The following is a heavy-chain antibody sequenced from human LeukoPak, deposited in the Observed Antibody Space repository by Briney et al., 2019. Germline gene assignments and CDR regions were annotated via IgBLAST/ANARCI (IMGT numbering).Heavy chain of an antibody. J-gene: IGHJ4*02. D-gene: IGHD1-26*01. Sequence: GASVKVSCKASGYTFTAYHLHWVRQAPGQGPEWMGWINPNSGGTNYAQNFQGRVTMTRDTSISTAYMELSSLRSDDTAAYYCAREQASYSDYWGQGTLVTVSS. CDR2: INPNSGGT. V-gene: IGHV1-2*02. CDR1: GYTFTAYH. CDR3: AREQASYSDY.